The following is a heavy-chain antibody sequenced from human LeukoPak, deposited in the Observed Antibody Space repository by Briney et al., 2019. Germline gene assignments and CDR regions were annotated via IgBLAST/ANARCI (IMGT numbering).Heavy chain of an antibody. D-gene: IGHD3-3*01. CDR3: ATLLYYDFWSGYHRDY. Sequence: SETLSLTCTVSGGSISSYYWSWIRQPPGKGLEWIGYIYYSGSTNYNPSLKSRVTISVDTSKNQFSLKLSSVTAADTAVYYCATLLYYDFWSGYHRDYWGQGTLVTVSS. CDR2: IYYSGST. CDR1: GGSISSYY. V-gene: IGHV4-59*08. J-gene: IGHJ4*02.